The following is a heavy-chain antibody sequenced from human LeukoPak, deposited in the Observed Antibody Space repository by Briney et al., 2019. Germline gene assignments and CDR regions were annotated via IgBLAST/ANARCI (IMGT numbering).Heavy chain of an antibody. D-gene: IGHD3-22*01. Sequence: SVKVSCKASGGTFSSYAISWVRQAPGQGLEWMGGIIPIFGTANYAQKFQGRVTITADESTSIAYMELSSLRSEDTAVYYCARDRPTYYYDSSGYYSAEYFQHWGQGTLVTVSS. CDR2: IIPIFGTA. CDR3: ARDRPTYYYDSSGYYSAEYFQH. CDR1: GGTFSSYA. J-gene: IGHJ1*01. V-gene: IGHV1-69*13.